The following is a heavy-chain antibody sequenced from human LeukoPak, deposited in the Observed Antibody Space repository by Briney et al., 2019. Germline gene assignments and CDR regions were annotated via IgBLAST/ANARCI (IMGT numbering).Heavy chain of an antibody. CDR1: GFTFSSYS. CDR2: ISSSSSYI. J-gene: IGHJ4*02. D-gene: IGHD5-18*01. CDR3: ASYMVILYYFDY. V-gene: IGHV3-21*01. Sequence: PGGSLRLSCAASGFTFSSYSMNWVRQAPGKGLEWVSSISSSSSYIYYADSVKGRFTISRDNAKNSLYLQMNSLRAEDTAVYYCASYMVILYYFDYWGQGTLVTVSS.